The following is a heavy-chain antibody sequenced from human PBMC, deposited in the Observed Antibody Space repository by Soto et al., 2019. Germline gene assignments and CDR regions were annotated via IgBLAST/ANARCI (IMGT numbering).Heavy chain of an antibody. CDR3: ARLGYSYGYPAETDY. CDR2: IYYSGST. D-gene: IGHD5-18*01. J-gene: IGHJ4*02. CDR1: GGSISSGDYY. V-gene: IGHV4-30-4*01. Sequence: PSETLSLTCTVSGGSISSGDYYWSWIRRPPGKGLEWIGYIYYSGSTYYNPSLKSRVTISVDTSKNQFSLKLSSVTAADTAVYYCARLGYSYGYPAETDYWGQGTLVTVSS.